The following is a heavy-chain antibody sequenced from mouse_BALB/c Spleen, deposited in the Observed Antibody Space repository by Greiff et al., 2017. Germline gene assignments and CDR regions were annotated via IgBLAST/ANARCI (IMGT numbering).Heavy chain of an antibody. Sequence: QVQLQQSGAELARPGASVKLSCKASGYTFTSYWMQWVKQRPGQGLEWIGAIYPGDGDTRYTQKFKGKATLTADKSSSTAYMHLSSLSSEDSAVYYCARDEGDDDCDYWGQGTTLTVSS. CDR3: ARDEGDDDCDY. CDR1: GYTFTSYW. J-gene: IGHJ2*01. D-gene: IGHD2-3*01. V-gene: IGHV1-87*01. CDR2: IYPGDGDT.